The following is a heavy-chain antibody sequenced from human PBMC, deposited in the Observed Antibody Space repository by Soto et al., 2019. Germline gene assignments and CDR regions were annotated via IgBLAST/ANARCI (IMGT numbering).Heavy chain of an antibody. J-gene: IGHJ4*02. D-gene: IGHD5-12*01. Sequence: QVQLVQSGAEVKKPGSSVKVSCKASGGTFSSYAISWVRQAPGQGLEWMGGIIPIFGTANYAQKFQGRVTITADESTSTAYMELSSLRSEDTAVYYCARYEDIVATNDPAMGFFDYWGQGTLVTVSS. CDR1: GGTFSSYA. V-gene: IGHV1-69*01. CDR3: ARYEDIVATNDPAMGFFDY. CDR2: IIPIFGTA.